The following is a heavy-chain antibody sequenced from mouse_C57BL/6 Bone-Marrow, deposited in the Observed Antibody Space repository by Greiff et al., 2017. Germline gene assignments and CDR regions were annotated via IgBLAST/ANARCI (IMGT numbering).Heavy chain of an antibody. V-gene: IGHV1-80*01. CDR2: IYPGDGDT. Sequence: QVQLQQSGAELVKPGASVKISCKASGYAFSSYWMNWVKQRTGKGLEWIGQIYPGDGDTNYNGKFKGKATLTADKSSSTAYLPLSSLTSDDSAGYFCARNYYGSSYGYFDVWGTGTTGTVSS. CDR1: GYAFSSYW. CDR3: ARNYYGSSYGYFDV. D-gene: IGHD1-1*01. J-gene: IGHJ1*03.